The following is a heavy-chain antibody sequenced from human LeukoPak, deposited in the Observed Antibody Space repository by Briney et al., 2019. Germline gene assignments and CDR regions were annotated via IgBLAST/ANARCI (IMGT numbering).Heavy chain of an antibody. CDR2: INPNSGGT. V-gene: IGHV1-2*02. CDR1: GYTFTDYY. D-gene: IGHD5-18*01. J-gene: IGHJ4*02. CDR3: ARDPHEGYGYLPPDS. Sequence: ASVKVSCKASGYTFTDYYVHWVRQAPGQGLEWMGWINPNSGGTKFAQKFQGRVTMTRDTSISTAYMEMSRLRSDDTAVYYCARDPHEGYGYLPPDSWGQGTPVTVSS.